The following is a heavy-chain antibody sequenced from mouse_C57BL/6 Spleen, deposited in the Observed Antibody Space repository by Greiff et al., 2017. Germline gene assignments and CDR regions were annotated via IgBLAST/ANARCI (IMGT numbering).Heavy chain of an antibody. V-gene: IGHV1-82*01. Sequence: QVQLQQSGPELVKPGASVKISCKASGYAFSSSWMNWVKQRPGKGLEWIGRIYPGDGDTNYNGKFKGKATLTADKSSSTAYMQLSSLTSEDSAVYFCARHGSSYGAYWGQGTLVTVSA. CDR2: IYPGDGDT. CDR3: ARHGSSYGAY. J-gene: IGHJ3*01. CDR1: GYAFSSSW. D-gene: IGHD1-1*01.